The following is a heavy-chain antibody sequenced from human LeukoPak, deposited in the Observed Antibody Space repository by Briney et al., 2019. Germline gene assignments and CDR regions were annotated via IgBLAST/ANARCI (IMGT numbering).Heavy chain of an antibody. CDR1: GGTFSTYG. Sequence: SVKVSCKPSGGTFSTYGISWVRQAPGQGLEWMGGIIPVFATTNYAQKFQDRVTITADKSTSTAYLELNSLRSEDTAIYYCARDLGIAFCGGDCYDNWGQGTLVTVSS. V-gene: IGHV1-69*06. CDR3: ARDLGIAFCGGDCYDN. CDR2: IIPVFATT. D-gene: IGHD2-21*01. J-gene: IGHJ4*02.